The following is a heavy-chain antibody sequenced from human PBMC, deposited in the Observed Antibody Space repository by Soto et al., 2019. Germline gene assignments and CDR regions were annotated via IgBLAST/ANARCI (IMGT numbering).Heavy chain of an antibody. CDR3: ATAGEQLDSFDY. CDR1: GGSISSYY. Sequence: SETLSLTCTVSGGSISSYYWSWIRQPPGKGLEWIGYIYYSGSTNYNPSLKSRVTISVDTSKNQFSLKLSSVTAADTAVYYCATAGEQLDSFDYWGQGTLVTVSS. J-gene: IGHJ4*02. CDR2: IYYSGST. D-gene: IGHD6-6*01. V-gene: IGHV4-59*08.